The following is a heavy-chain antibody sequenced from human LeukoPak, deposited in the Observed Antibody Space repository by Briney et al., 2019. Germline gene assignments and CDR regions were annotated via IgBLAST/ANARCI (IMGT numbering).Heavy chain of an antibody. CDR2: IKQDGSEK. J-gene: IGHJ4*02. CDR3: ARVGSYYFRYFDY. D-gene: IGHD1-26*01. Sequence: GGSLRLSCAASGFTFSNYWMSWVRQAPGKGLEWVANIKQDGSEKYYVDSVKGRFTISRDNAKNSLYLQMNSLRAEDTAVYYCARVGSYYFRYFDYWGQGTLVTVSS. V-gene: IGHV3-7*03. CDR1: GFTFSNYW.